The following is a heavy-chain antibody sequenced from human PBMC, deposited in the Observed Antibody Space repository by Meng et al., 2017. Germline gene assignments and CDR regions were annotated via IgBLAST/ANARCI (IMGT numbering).Heavy chain of an antibody. CDR1: GFTFSNAW. J-gene: IGHJ4*02. D-gene: IGHD3-10*01. CDR3: TTGIAMVRGVISSDH. V-gene: IGHV3-15*01. CDR2: IKSKTDGWTT. Sequence: GESLKISCAASGFTFSNAWMSWVRQAPGKGLEWVGRIKSKTDGWTTDYAAPVKGRFTISRDDSKNTMDLQMNSLKTEDTAVYYCTTGIAMVRGVISSDHWGQGTLVTVSS.